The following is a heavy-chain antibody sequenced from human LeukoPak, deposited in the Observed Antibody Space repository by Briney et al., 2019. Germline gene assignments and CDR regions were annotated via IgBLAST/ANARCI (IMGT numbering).Heavy chain of an antibody. D-gene: IGHD3-9*01. CDR2: ISSSSSYI. J-gene: IGHJ4*02. CDR1: GFTFDDYG. CDR3: ARDYRSDILTGYYADY. V-gene: IGHV3-21*01. Sequence: GGSLRLSCAASGFTFDDYGMSWVRQAPGKGLEWVSSISSSSSYIYYADSVKGRFTISRDNAKNSLYLQMNSLRAEDTAVYYCARDYRSDILTGYYADYWGQGTLVTVSS.